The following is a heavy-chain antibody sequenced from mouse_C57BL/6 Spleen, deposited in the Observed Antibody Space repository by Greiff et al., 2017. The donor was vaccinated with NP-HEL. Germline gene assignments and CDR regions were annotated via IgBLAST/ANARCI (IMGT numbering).Heavy chain of an antibody. CDR3: ARGLLRYYFDY. Sequence: EVQGVESGGGLVKPGGSLKLSCAASGFTFSDYGMTWVRQAPEKGLEWVAYISSGSSTIYYADTVKGRFTISRDNAKNTLFLQMTRLRSEDTAMYYCARGLLRYYFDYWGQGTTLTVSS. J-gene: IGHJ2*01. CDR2: ISSGSSTI. CDR1: GFTFSDYG. V-gene: IGHV5-17*01. D-gene: IGHD2-3*01.